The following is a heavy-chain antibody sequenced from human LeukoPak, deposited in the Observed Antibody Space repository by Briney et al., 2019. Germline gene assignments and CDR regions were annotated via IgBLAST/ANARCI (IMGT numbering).Heavy chain of an antibody. CDR3: ARGVRYRIAARSYYYYYMDV. Sequence: VASVKVSCKASGYTFTSYDINWVRPATGQGLEWMGWMNPNSGNTGYAQKFQGRVTITRNTSISTAYMEVSSLRSEDTAVYYCARGVRYRIAARSYYYYYMDVWGKGTTVTVSS. CDR2: MNPNSGNT. D-gene: IGHD6-6*01. CDR1: GYTFTSYD. V-gene: IGHV1-8*03. J-gene: IGHJ6*03.